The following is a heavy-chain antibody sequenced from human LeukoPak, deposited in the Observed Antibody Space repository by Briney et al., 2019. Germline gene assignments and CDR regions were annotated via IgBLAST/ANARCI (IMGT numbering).Heavy chain of an antibody. D-gene: IGHD3-10*01. CDR3: TTAQMGSGSYSPLFDY. CDR2: ISGSGGST. CDR1: GFTFSSYA. V-gene: IGHV3-23*01. J-gene: IGHJ4*02. Sequence: GGSLRLSCAASGFTFSSYAMSWVRQAPGKGLEWVSAISGSGGSTYYADSVKGRFTISRDNSKNTLYLQMNSLRADDTAVYYCTTAQMGSGSYSPLFDYWGQGTLVTVSS.